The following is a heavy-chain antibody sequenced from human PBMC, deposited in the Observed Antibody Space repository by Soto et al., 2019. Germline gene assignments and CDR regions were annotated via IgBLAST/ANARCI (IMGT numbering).Heavy chain of an antibody. CDR1: GYSFTSYW. J-gene: IGHJ4*02. CDR3: ARKTGAQGPMDY. Sequence: PGESLKISCKGSGYSFTSYWIGWVRQMPGKGLEWMGIIYPSDSDTRYSPSFQGQVTISVDKSISSAYLQWSSLKASDTAIYYCARKTGAQGPMDYWGQGILVTVSS. V-gene: IGHV5-51*01. CDR2: IYPSDSDT. D-gene: IGHD1-1*01.